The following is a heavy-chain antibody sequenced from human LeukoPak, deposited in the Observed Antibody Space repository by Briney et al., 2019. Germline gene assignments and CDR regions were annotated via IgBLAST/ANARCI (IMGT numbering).Heavy chain of an antibody. CDR2: IYYSGST. J-gene: IGHJ4*02. D-gene: IGHD3-22*01. V-gene: IGHV4-30-4*01. CDR3: ARDWYYYDSSGYFDY. Sequence: PSETLSLTCTVSGGSISSGDYYWSWIRQPPGTGLEWLGYIYYSGSTYYNPSLKSRVTISVDTSKNQFSLKLSSVTAADTAVYYCARDWYYYDSSGYFDYWGQGTLVTVSS. CDR1: GGSISSGDYY.